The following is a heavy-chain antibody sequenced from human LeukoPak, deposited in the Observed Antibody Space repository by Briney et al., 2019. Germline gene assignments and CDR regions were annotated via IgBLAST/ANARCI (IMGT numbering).Heavy chain of an antibody. J-gene: IGHJ4*02. D-gene: IGHD3-10*01. CDR3: ARGGHYYGSGSFFW. V-gene: IGHV1-46*01. Sequence: GASVKVSCKAFGYIFTSYYMHWVRQAPGQGLEWMGIINPSSGSTSYAQKFQGRVIMTRAMSTSTVYMELSSLRSEDTAVYYCARGGHYYGSGSFFWWGQGTLVTVSS. CDR2: INPSSGST. CDR1: GYIFTSYY.